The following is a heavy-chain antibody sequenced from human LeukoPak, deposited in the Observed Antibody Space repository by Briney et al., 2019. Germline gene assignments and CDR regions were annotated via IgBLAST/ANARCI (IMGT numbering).Heavy chain of an antibody. D-gene: IGHD3-10*01. J-gene: IGHJ4*02. V-gene: IGHV1-46*01. Sequence: ASVKVSCKASGYTFTSYYMHWVRQAPGQGLEWMGIINPSGGSTSYAQKFQGRVTMTRDTSISTAYMELGRLRSDDTAVYYCARGSYVVRGVLHPDYWGQGTLVTVSS. CDR1: GYTFTSYY. CDR3: ARGSYVVRGVLHPDY. CDR2: INPSGGST.